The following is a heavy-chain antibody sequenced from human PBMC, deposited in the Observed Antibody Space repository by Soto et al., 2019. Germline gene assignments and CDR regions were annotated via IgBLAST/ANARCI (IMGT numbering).Heavy chain of an antibody. CDR2: IYYSGST. V-gene: IGHV4-31*03. J-gene: IGHJ6*03. Sequence: SETLSVTCTVSGGSISSGGYYWSWIRQHPGKGLEWIGYIYYSGSTYCNPSLKSRVTISVDTSKNQFSLKLSSVTAADTAVYYCARDKLWFGELQNYYYMDVWGKGTTVTVSS. CDR1: GGSISSGGYY. D-gene: IGHD3-10*01. CDR3: ARDKLWFGELQNYYYMDV.